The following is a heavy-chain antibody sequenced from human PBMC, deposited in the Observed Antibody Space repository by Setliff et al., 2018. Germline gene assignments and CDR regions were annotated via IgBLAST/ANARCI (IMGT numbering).Heavy chain of an antibody. D-gene: IGHD2-21*02. J-gene: IGHJ4*02. CDR2: TNPNNGDT. CDR1: GYTFTGYY. Sequence: GASVKVSCKASGYTFTGYYFHWVRQAPGQGLEWMGWTNPNNGDTKTAQKFQGRLTMTRDTSISTAYMELSSLRSDHTAVYYCARQPMDTFMVTFDYWGQGILVTVSS. CDR3: ARQPMDTFMVTFDY. V-gene: IGHV1-2*02.